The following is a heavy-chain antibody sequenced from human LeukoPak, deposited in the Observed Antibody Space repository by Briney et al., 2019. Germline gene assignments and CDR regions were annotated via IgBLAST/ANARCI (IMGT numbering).Heavy chain of an antibody. CDR3: TRDLMDYDVSTGLHHYYMDV. Sequence: GGSLRLSCVASGFTFSSYWMHWVRQDPRKGLVWISRINGDGRNINYADSVRGRFTISRDNAKNTLYLQMNTLRVEDTAVYYCTRDLMDYDVSTGLHHYYMDVWGQGTTVTVSS. CDR1: GFTFSSYW. V-gene: IGHV3-74*01. CDR2: INGDGRNI. D-gene: IGHD3-9*01. J-gene: IGHJ6*02.